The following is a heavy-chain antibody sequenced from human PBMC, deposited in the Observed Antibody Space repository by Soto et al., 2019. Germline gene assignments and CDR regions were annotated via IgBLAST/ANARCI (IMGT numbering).Heavy chain of an antibody. CDR3: ARYPTMTDYLFPGMDV. CDR2: IYPGDSDT. J-gene: IGHJ6*02. V-gene: IGHV5-51*01. CDR1: GYTFTNYW. Sequence: GESLKISCKGSGYTFTNYWIVWVRQIPGKGLEWIGIIYPGDSDTRYSPSFQGQVTISADRSISTAYLQWSSLKASDTGMYYCARYPTMTDYLFPGMDVWGQGTTVTVSS. D-gene: IGHD4-17*01.